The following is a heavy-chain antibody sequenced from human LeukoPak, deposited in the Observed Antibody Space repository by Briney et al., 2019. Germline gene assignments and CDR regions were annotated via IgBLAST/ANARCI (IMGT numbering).Heavy chain of an antibody. V-gene: IGHV4-59*01. CDR2: IYYSGST. Sequence: SETLSLTCTVSGGSISSYYWSWIRQPPGKGLEWIGYIYYSGSTNYNPSLKSRVTISVDTSKNQFSLKLSSVTAADTAVYYCARARLTTAFDYWGQGTLVTVSS. CDR3: ARARLTTAFDY. J-gene: IGHJ4*02. CDR1: GGSISSYY. D-gene: IGHD4-17*01.